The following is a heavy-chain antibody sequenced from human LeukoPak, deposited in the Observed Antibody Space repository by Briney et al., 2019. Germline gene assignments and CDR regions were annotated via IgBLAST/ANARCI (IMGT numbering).Heavy chain of an antibody. D-gene: IGHD1-26*01. Sequence: PGGSLRLSCAASGFTFSSYSMNWVRQAPGKGLEWVSYISSSSSTIYYADSVKGRFTISRDNAKNSLYLQMNSLRAEDTAVYYCARLFSALEGSYSPVYWGQGTLVTVSS. V-gene: IGHV3-48*01. J-gene: IGHJ4*02. CDR3: ARLFSALEGSYSPVY. CDR2: ISSSSSTI. CDR1: GFTFSSYS.